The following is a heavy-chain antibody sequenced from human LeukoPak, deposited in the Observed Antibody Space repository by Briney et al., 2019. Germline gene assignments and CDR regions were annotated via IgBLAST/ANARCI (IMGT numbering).Heavy chain of an antibody. CDR1: GFNFNTYW. CDR2: INSDGSST. Sequence: GGSLRLSCAASGFNFNTYWMHWVRQAPGKGLEWVPGINSDGSSTTYADAVKGRFTISRDNAQNMLSLQLNSLRAEDTAVYHCVREAGAFDIWDQGTMVTVSS. V-gene: IGHV3-74*01. CDR3: VREAGAFDI. J-gene: IGHJ3*02.